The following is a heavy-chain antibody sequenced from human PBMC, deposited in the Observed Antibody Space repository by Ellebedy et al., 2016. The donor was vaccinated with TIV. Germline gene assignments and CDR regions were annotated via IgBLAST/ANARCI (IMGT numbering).Heavy chain of an antibody. CDR2: IWSDGTTK. V-gene: IGHV3-33*01. CDR1: GFTFSSYG. D-gene: IGHD4-23*01. J-gene: IGHJ4*02. CDR3: AREIIYGGYYFDY. Sequence: GESLKISXAASGFTFSSYGMHWVRRAPGKGLEWVAVIWSDGTTKYYSDSVKGRFTISRDNSKNTLYLQMNSLRAEDTAVYYCAREIIYGGYYFDYWGQGTLVTVPS.